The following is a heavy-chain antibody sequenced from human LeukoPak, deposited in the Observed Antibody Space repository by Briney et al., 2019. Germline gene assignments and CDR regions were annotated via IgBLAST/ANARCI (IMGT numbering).Heavy chain of an antibody. CDR2: IYTSGST. V-gene: IGHV4-4*09. CDR1: GGSISSYY. CDR3: ARSSTNYFDWLLYYDY. Sequence: SETLSLTCTVSGGSISSYYWSWLRQPPGKGLEWIGYIYTSGSTNYNPSLKSRVTISVDTSKNQFSLKLSSVTAADTAVYYCARSSTNYFDWLLYYDYWGQGTLVTVSS. J-gene: IGHJ4*02. D-gene: IGHD3-9*01.